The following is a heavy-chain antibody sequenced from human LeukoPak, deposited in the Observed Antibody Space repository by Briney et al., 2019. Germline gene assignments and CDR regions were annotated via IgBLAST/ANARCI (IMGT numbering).Heavy chain of an antibody. V-gene: IGHV3-53*01. Sequence: PGGSLRPSCAASGFSVCNIYMSWVRQAPGKGLEWVSIIYTGGSPYYTDSVKGRFTISRDNSKNTLSLQMNSLRADDTAVYYCARFYLATIGDSFDMWGQGTKVTVTS. CDR2: IYTGGSP. D-gene: IGHD5-12*01. CDR3: ARFYLATIGDSFDM. CDR1: GFSVCNIY. J-gene: IGHJ3*02.